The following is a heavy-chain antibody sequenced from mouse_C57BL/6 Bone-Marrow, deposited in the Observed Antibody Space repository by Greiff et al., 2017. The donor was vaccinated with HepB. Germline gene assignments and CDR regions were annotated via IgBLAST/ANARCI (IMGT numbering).Heavy chain of an antibody. Sequence: QVQLQQPGAELVMPGASVKLSCKASGYTFTSYWMHWVKQRPGQGLEWIGEIDPSDSYTNYNQKFKGKSTLTVDKSSSTAYMQLSSLTSEDSAVYYCAREVCYDYVAWFAYWGQGTLVTVSA. CDR3: AREVCYDYVAWFAY. V-gene: IGHV1-69*01. CDR2: IDPSDSYT. CDR1: GYTFTSYW. D-gene: IGHD2-4*01. J-gene: IGHJ3*01.